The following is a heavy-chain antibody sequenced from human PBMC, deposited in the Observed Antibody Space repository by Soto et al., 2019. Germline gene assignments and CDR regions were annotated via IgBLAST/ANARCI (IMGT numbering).Heavy chain of an antibody. V-gene: IGHV4-34*01. Sequence: TSETLSLTCAVYGGSFSGYYWSWIRQPPGKGLEWIGEINHSGSTNYNPSLKSRVTISVDTSKNQFSLKLSSVTAADTAVYYCARVSGYKRDDAFDIWGQGTMVTVSS. CDR3: ARVSGYKRDDAFDI. CDR1: GGSFSGYY. CDR2: INHSGST. D-gene: IGHD3-3*01. J-gene: IGHJ3*02.